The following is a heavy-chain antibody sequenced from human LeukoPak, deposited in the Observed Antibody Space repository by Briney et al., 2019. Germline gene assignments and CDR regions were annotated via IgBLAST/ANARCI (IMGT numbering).Heavy chain of an antibody. V-gene: IGHV1-3*03. CDR3: ARGGTMVRGQDYYYYYYMDV. CDR2: INAGNGNT. Sequence: ASVKVSCKASGYTFTSYAMHWVRQAPGQRLEWMGWINAGNGNTKYSQEFQGRVTITRDTSASTAYMELSSLGSEDMAVYYCARGGTMVRGQDYYYYYYMDVWGKGTTVTVSS. J-gene: IGHJ6*03. CDR1: GYTFTSYA. D-gene: IGHD3-10*01.